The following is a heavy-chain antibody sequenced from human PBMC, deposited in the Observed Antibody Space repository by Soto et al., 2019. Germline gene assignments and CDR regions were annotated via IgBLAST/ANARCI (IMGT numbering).Heavy chain of an antibody. CDR3: ARDDNYFDP. V-gene: IGHV4-59*02. J-gene: IGHJ5*02. CDR2: VFHSGSS. CDR1: GASVTGFY. Sequence: PSETLSLTCTVSGASVTGFYWSWIRQPPGKGLEWIGYVFHSGSSNYNPSLKSRVTISVDTSKSQISLRLTSVTAADTAVYYCARDDNYFDPWGQGTLVTVSS.